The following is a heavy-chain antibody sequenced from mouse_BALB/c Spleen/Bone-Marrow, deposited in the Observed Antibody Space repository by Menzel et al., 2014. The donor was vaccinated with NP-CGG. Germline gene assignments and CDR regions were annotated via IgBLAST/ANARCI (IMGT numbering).Heavy chain of an antibody. CDR3: ARELVRGMDY. Sequence: VQLQQSGAELVRPGTSVKGSCKASGYAFTNYWIEWIKQRPGQGLEWIGVINPGSGGINYNERFKGKATLTADKSSSTAYMQLSSLTSDDSAVYFCARELVRGMDYWGQGTSVTVSS. CDR1: GYAFTNYW. J-gene: IGHJ4*01. V-gene: IGHV1-54*01. CDR2: INPGSGGI. D-gene: IGHD1-1*01.